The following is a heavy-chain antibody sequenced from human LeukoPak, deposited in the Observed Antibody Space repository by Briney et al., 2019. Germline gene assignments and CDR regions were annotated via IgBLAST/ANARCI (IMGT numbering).Heavy chain of an antibody. CDR2: IKEDGSDK. J-gene: IGHJ4*02. CDR1: GFTFSKSW. D-gene: IGHD6-19*01. CDR3: ATWSSGWQFDY. V-gene: IGHV3-7*05. Sequence: PGGSLRLSCAASGFTFSKSWMTRVRQAPGKGLQWVAHIKEDGSDKYYVDSVKGRFTISRDNDKTSVYLQMNSLRAEDTAVYYCATWSSGWQFDYWGQGTLVSVSS.